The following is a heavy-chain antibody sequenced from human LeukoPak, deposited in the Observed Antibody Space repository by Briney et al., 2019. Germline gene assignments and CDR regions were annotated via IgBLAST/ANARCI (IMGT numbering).Heavy chain of an antibody. J-gene: IGHJ6*04. CDR3: ASCQYSSGWYYYYYGMDV. CDR1: GGSFSGYY. Sequence: SETLSLTCAVYGGSFSGYYWSWIRQPPGKGLEWIGEINHSGSTNYNPSLKSRVTISVDTSKNQFSLKLSSVTAADTAVYYCASCQYSSGWYYYYYGMDVWGKGTTVTVSS. CDR2: INHSGST. V-gene: IGHV4-34*01. D-gene: IGHD6-19*01.